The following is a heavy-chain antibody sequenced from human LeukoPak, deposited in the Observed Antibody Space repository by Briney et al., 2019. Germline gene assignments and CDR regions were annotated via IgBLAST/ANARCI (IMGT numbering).Heavy chain of an antibody. D-gene: IGHD3-22*01. CDR1: GGSFSGYY. V-gene: IGHV4-34*01. J-gene: IGHJ4*02. CDR2: INHSGST. Sequence: SETLSLTCAVYGGSFSGYYWSWIRQPPGKGLEWIGEINHSGSTNYNPSLKSRVTISVDTSKNQFSLKLSSVTAADTAVYYCVYDSSDYYQDYWGQGTLVTVSS. CDR3: VYDSSDYYQDY.